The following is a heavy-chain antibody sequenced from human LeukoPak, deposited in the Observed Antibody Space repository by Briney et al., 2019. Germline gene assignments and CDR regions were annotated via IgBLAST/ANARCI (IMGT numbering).Heavy chain of an antibody. V-gene: IGHV3-30*03. CDR3: ATEVAKGGPQDY. Sequence: GGSLRLSCAASGFNFSIHGMHWVRQAPGRGLEWVAVISYDGNDKFYADSVRGRFAISRDNSKNTLYLQINNLRAEDTGLYYCATEVAKGGPQDYWGQGTLVTVSS. CDR2: ISYDGNDK. J-gene: IGHJ4*02. CDR1: GFNFSIHG. D-gene: IGHD2-15*01.